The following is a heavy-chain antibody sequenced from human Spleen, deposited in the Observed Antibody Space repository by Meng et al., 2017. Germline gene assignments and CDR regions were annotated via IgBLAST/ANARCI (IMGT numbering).Heavy chain of an antibody. CDR2: IDYTETT. D-gene: IGHD2-21*02. Sequence: SETLSLTCTVSGGSIARGNYFWSWIRQPAGQGLEWIGRIDYTETTNYNPSLKSRVTMSADTSKNQFSLKLTSVTAADTAVYYCAGGAVVTLIFYHAMDVWGQGTTVTVSS. CDR3: AGGAVVTLIFYHAMDV. V-gene: IGHV4-61*02. CDR1: GGSIARGNYF. J-gene: IGHJ6*02.